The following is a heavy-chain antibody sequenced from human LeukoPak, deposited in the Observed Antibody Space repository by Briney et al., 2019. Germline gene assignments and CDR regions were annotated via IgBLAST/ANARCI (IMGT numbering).Heavy chain of an antibody. J-gene: IGHJ4*02. V-gene: IGHV4-4*09. Sequence: PSETLSLTCTVSGGSISSYYWSWIRQPPGKGLEWIGYIYTSGSTNYNPSLNSRVTISVDTSKNQFSLKLSSVTAADTAVYYCARQVPSNWGSVDYWGQGTLVTVSS. CDR3: ARQVPSNWGSVDY. D-gene: IGHD7-27*01. CDR1: GGSISSYY. CDR2: IYTSGST.